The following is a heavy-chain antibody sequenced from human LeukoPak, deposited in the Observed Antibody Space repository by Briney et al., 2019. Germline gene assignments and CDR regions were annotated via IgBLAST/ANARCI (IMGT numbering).Heavy chain of an antibody. D-gene: IGHD4-11*01. CDR2: MNPNSGNT. Sequence: ASVKVSCKASGYTFTSYDINWVRQATGQGLEWMGWMNPNSGNTGYAQKFQGRVTITRNTSISTVYMELSSLRSEDTAVYYCGGGRLQVDYWGQGTLVTVSS. CDR1: GYTFTSYD. J-gene: IGHJ4*02. CDR3: GGGRLQVDY. V-gene: IGHV1-8*03.